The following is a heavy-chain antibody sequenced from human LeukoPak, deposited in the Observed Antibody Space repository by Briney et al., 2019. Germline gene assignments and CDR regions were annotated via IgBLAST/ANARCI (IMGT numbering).Heavy chain of an antibody. CDR2: IYPGDSDT. Sequence: ESLKIPCKGSGYSFTTYWIGWVRQMPGKGLEGMGIIYPGDSDTRYSPSLQGQVPSSADKSISTAYLQRRSLKASDTARYYCARCRSVRVAAAGNFDPWGQGTLVTVSP. D-gene: IGHD6-13*01. CDR3: ARCRSVRVAAAGNFDP. CDR1: GYSFTTYW. J-gene: IGHJ5*02. V-gene: IGHV5-51*01.